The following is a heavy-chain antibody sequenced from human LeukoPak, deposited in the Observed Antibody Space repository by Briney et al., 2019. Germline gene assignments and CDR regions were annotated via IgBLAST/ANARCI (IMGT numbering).Heavy chain of an antibody. Sequence: ASVKVSCKASGYTFTSYGISWVRQAPGQGLEWMGWISAYNGNTNYAQKLQGRVTMTTDTSTSTAYMELRSLRSDDTAVYYCARSYDYVWGSYRYPFGYYWGQGTLVTVSS. CDR3: ARSYDYVWGSYRYPFGYY. CDR2: ISAYNGNT. J-gene: IGHJ4*02. D-gene: IGHD3-16*02. CDR1: GYTFTSYG. V-gene: IGHV1-18*01.